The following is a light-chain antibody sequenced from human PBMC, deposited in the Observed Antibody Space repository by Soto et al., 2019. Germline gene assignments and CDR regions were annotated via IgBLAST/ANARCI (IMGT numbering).Light chain of an antibody. CDR1: QSVGSNY. J-gene: IGKJ2*01. V-gene: IGKV3-20*01. CDR3: QQYGSSPPYT. CDR2: GAS. Sequence: EIVLTQSPGTLSLSPGERATLSCRASQSVGSNYLAWYQQKPGQAPRLLIYGASSRASGIPDRFSGSGSGTDVTLTISRLEPEEFAVYYCQQYGSSPPYTFGQGTKLEIK.